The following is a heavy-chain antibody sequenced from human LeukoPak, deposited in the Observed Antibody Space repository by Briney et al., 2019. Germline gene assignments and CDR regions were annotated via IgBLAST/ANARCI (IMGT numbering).Heavy chain of an antibody. V-gene: IGHV1-69*06. CDR1: GGTFSSYA. CDR2: IIPIFGTA. J-gene: IGHJ5*02. D-gene: IGHD3-9*01. Sequence: GSSVKVSCKASGGTFSSYAISWVRQAPGQGLEWMGGIIPIFGTANYAQKFQGRVTITADKSTSTAYMELSSLRSEDTAVYYCARDLGYDILTGYYPRWFDPWGQGTLVTDSS. CDR3: ARDLGYDILTGYYPRWFDP.